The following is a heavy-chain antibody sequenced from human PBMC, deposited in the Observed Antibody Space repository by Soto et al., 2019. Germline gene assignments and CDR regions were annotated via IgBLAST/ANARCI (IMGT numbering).Heavy chain of an antibody. Sequence: GGSLRLSCAASGFTFSSYAMHWVRQAPGKGLEWVAVISYDGSNKYYADSVKGRFTIPRDNSKNTLYLQMTSLRAEDTAVYYCKLDSATVFDYWGQGTLVTVSS. CDR3: KLDSATVFDY. J-gene: IGHJ4*02. CDR1: GFTFSSYA. CDR2: ISYDGSNK. V-gene: IGHV3-30-3*01. D-gene: IGHD3-3*01.